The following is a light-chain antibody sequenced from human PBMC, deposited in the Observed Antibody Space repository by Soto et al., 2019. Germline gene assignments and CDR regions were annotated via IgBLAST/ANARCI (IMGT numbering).Light chain of an antibody. CDR2: GAS. Sequence: EIVLTQSPATLSSSPGESATLSCGATRSVSSYLAWYQQKPGQAPRLLIYGASSRATGIPDRFSGSGSRTDFTLTISSLQAEDVALYYCHQYGYSLWTFGQGTRLEI. CDR3: HQYGYSLWT. CDR1: RSVSSY. V-gene: IGKV3-20*01. J-gene: IGKJ5*01.